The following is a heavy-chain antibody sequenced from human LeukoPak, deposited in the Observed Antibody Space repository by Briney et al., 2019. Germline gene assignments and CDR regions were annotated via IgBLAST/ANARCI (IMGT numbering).Heavy chain of an antibody. D-gene: IGHD6-13*01. Sequence: GGSLRLSCAASGFTFSTYAMSWVRQAPGKGLEWVSVIYSGGSTYYADSVKGRFTISRDNSKNTLYLQMNSLRAEDTAVYYCARRGYSSSWDIPDYWGQGTLVTVSS. CDR2: IYSGGST. J-gene: IGHJ4*02. V-gene: IGHV3-23*03. CDR3: ARRGYSSSWDIPDY. CDR1: GFTFSTYA.